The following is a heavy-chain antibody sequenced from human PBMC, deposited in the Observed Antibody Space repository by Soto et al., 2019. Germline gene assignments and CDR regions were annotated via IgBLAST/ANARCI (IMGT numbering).Heavy chain of an antibody. Sequence: QVQLVQSGAEVKKPGASVKVSCKASGYTFTSYGISWVRQAPGQGLEWMGWISAYNGNTNYAQKLQGRVTMTTDTSTSTAYMELRSLRSDDTAVYYCAIANGYCSSTSCRYYFDYWGQGTLVTVSS. D-gene: IGHD2-2*01. J-gene: IGHJ4*02. CDR1: GYTFTSYG. CDR3: AIANGYCSSTSCRYYFDY. CDR2: ISAYNGNT. V-gene: IGHV1-18*01.